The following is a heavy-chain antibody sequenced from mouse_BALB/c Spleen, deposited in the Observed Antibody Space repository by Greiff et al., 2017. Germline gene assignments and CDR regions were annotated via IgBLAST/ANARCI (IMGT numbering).Heavy chain of an antibody. D-gene: IGHD1-1*01. Sequence: DLVKPGASVKLSCKASGYTFTSYWINWIKQRPGQGLEWIGRIAPGRGSTYYNEMFKGKATLTVDTSSSTAYIQLSSLSSEDSAVYFCARGAHYGSSYVDDWGQGTTLTVSS. CDR1: GYTFTSYW. J-gene: IGHJ2*01. CDR2: IAPGRGST. V-gene: IGHV1S41*01. CDR3: ARGAHYGSSYVDD.